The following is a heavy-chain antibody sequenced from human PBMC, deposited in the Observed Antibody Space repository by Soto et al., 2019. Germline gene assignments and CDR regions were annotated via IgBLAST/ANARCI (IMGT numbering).Heavy chain of an antibody. V-gene: IGHV3-23*01. CDR2: ISGSDGST. CDR3: PKAPPQDDFWSGYYSGAYYYGMDV. D-gene: IGHD3-3*01. CDR1: GFTFSSYA. Sequence: PGGSLRLSCAASGFTFSSYAMSWVRQAPGKGLEWVSAISGSDGSTYYADSVKGRFTISRDNSENTLYLQMNSLRAEDTAVYYCPKAPPQDDFWSGYYSGAYYYGMDVWGQGTTVTVSS. J-gene: IGHJ6*02.